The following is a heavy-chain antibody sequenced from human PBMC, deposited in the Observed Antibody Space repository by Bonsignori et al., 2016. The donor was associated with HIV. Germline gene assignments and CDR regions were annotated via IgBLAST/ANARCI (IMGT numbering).Heavy chain of an antibody. Sequence: EVQLVESGGGLVKPGVSLRLSCAASGFPFSDYGMTWVRQAPGKGLEWLSSMTTTDGRIYYADSVKGRFTISRDNAKNALYLQMNSLRVEDTAVYYCTRISSWYFLDHWG. CDR3: TRISSWYFLDH. CDR1: GFPFSDYG. V-gene: IGHV3-21*01. CDR2: MTTTDGRI. D-gene: IGHD3-22*01. J-gene: IGHJ4*01.